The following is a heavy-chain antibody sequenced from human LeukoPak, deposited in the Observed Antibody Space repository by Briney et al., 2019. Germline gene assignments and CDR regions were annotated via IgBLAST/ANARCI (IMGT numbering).Heavy chain of an antibody. V-gene: IGHV1-2*02. Sequence: VASVKVSCKASGYTFTGNYMHWVRQAPGQGLEWMGWINPNSGGTNYAQKFQGRVTMTRDTSIGTAYMELSRLRSDDTAVYYCARGSYDSSDFEYFHHWGQGTLVTVSS. D-gene: IGHD3-22*01. CDR2: INPNSGGT. CDR1: GYTFTGNY. J-gene: IGHJ1*01. CDR3: ARGSYDSSDFEYFHH.